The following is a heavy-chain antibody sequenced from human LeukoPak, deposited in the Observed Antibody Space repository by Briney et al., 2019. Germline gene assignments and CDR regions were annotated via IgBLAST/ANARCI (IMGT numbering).Heavy chain of an antibody. Sequence: PGGSLRLSCAASGFSFSSDVMTSVRQPPGKRLEWVSTIDRSGSTTYYADSVRGRFTISRDNSKNTLHLQMNSLTAEDTAVYYCARREDSSGYSFDYWGQGTLVTVSS. CDR3: ARREDSSGYSFDY. CDR1: GFSFSSDV. D-gene: IGHD3-22*01. CDR2: IDRSGSTT. J-gene: IGHJ4*02. V-gene: IGHV3-23*05.